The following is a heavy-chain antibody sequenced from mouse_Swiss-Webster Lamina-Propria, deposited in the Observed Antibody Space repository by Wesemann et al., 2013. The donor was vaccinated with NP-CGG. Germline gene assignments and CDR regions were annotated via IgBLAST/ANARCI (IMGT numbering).Heavy chain of an antibody. Sequence: EVQLQQSGAELVKPGASVKLSCTASGFNIKDTYMHWVKQRPEQGLEWIGRIDPANGNTKYDPKFQGKATITADTSSNTAYLQLSSLTSEDTAVYYCARGPYLRAMDYWGQGTSVTVSS. J-gene: IGHJ4*01. CDR2: IDPANGNT. CDR3: ARGPYLRAMDY. CDR1: GFNIKDTY. V-gene: IGHV14-3*02. D-gene: IGHD5-1-1*01.